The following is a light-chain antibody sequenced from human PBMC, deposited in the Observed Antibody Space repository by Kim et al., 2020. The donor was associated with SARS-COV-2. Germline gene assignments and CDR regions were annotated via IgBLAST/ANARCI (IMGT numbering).Light chain of an antibody. CDR3: QSYDSSLSGGV. Sequence: RVTISCTGSSSKIGAGYDVHWYQQLPGTAPKLLIYGNSNRPSGVPDRFSGSKSGTSASLAITGLQAEDEADYYCQSYDSSLSGGVFGGGTQLTVL. V-gene: IGLV1-40*01. CDR2: GNS. J-gene: IGLJ2*01. CDR1: SSKIGAGYD.